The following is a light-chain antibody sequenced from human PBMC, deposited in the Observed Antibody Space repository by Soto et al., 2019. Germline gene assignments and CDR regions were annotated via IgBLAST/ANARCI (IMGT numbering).Light chain of an antibody. V-gene: IGKV1-5*01. CDR3: QHYNRNTWS. CDR1: QSVGTW. Sequence: DIQMTQSPSTLSASVGGRVTITCRASQSVGTWVAWYQQKPGKAPKLLIYGASNLESGVPSRFSGSGSGTEFTLTITTLQPDAFATYFCQHYNRNTWSFGPGTKVDI. CDR2: GAS. J-gene: IGKJ1*01.